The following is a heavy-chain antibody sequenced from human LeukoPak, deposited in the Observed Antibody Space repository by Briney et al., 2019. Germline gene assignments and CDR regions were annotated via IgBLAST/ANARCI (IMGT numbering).Heavy chain of an antibody. CDR3: ARVINTSGYGDYELGHDAFDI. CDR2: INPSGGST. V-gene: IGHV1-46*01. Sequence: ASVKVSCKASGYTFTSYYMHWVRQAPGQGLEWMGIINPSGGSTSYAQKFQGRVTMTRDTSTSTVYMELSSLRSEDTAVYYCARVINTSGYGDYELGHDAFDIWGQGTMVTVSS. D-gene: IGHD4-17*01. J-gene: IGHJ3*02. CDR1: GYTFTSYY.